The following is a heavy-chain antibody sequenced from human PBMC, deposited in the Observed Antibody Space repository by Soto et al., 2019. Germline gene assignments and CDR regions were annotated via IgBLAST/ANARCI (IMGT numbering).Heavy chain of an antibody. CDR3: SVVVAATGY. D-gene: IGHD2-15*01. V-gene: IGHV3-73*01. Sequence: EVQLVESGGGLVQPGGSLTLSCAASGFTFSGSAMHWVRQASGKGLEWVGRIRSKANSYATAYAASVKGRFTISRADSKNTAYLQMNSLKTEDTAVYYCSVVVAATGYWGQGTLVTVSS. J-gene: IGHJ4*02. CDR2: IRSKANSYAT. CDR1: GFTFSGSA.